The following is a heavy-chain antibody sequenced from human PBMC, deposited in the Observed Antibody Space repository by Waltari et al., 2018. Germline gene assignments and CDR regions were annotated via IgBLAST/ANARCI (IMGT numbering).Heavy chain of an antibody. CDR1: GFSFSRYA. D-gene: IGHD3-3*01. CDR3: AKDLSGITIFG. Sequence: EVQLLESGGGLVQPGGSLRLSCAASGFSFSRYAMRWVRQAPGNWREWVSAMIGSGGSTYYADSVKGRFTISRDNSKNTLYLQMNSLRAEDTAVYYCAKDLSGITIFGGGQGTLVTVSS. CDR2: MIGSGGST. J-gene: IGHJ4*02. V-gene: IGHV3-23*01.